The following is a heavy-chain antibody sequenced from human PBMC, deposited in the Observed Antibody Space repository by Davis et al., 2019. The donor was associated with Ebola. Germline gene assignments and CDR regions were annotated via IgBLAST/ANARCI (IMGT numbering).Heavy chain of an antibody. CDR3: ASAPRAYYYGMDV. CDR2: IRSKANSYAT. J-gene: IGHJ6*02. V-gene: IGHV3-73*01. CDR1: GFTFSGSA. Sequence: PGGSLRLSCAASGFTFSGSAMHWVRQASGKGLEWVGRIRSKANSYATAYAASVKGRFTISRDDSKNTAYLQMNSLKTEDTAVYYCASAPRAYYYGMDVWGQGTTVTVSS.